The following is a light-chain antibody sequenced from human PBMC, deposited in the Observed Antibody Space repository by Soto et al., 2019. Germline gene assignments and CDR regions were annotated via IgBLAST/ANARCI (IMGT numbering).Light chain of an antibody. CDR2: SDN. Sequence: SYELTQPPSVAVAPGTTASISCEGNDIGRKSVHWYQKKSGQAPVLVIHSDNDRPSGIPDRFSGSNYGNTATLTISRVEAGDEAVYYCHVWDSITNHVVFGGGTNVTVL. V-gene: IGLV3-21*04. J-gene: IGLJ2*01. CDR3: HVWDSITNHVV. CDR1: DIGRKS.